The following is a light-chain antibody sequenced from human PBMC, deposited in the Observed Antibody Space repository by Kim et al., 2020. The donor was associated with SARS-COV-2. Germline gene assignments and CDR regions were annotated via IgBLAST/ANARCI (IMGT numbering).Light chain of an antibody. Sequence: PEERATLSCRASPRVPTNYLARYQQKPGQPPRLLIYRASSRATDIPDRFSGSGSGTDFTLTISRLEPEDFAVYYCQQYGRSPKTFGQGTKLEI. CDR3: QQYGRSPKT. CDR1: PRVPTNY. J-gene: IGKJ2*01. CDR2: RAS. V-gene: IGKV3-20*01.